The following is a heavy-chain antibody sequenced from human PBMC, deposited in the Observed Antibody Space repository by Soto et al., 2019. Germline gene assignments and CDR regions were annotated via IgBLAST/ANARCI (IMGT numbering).Heavy chain of an antibody. V-gene: IGHV5-51*01. D-gene: IGHD6-13*01. J-gene: IGHJ4*02. CDR3: ARSPRSSPYFDY. CDR1: GYPVSHFW. CDR2: IYPGDSET. Sequence: SRQCPGYPVSHFWFALVRQLPGKGLEYMGIIYPGDSETRYSPSFHGKVTISADRSIGTAYLQWSSLEASDSAFYFCARSPRSSPYFDYWGQGALVTVSS.